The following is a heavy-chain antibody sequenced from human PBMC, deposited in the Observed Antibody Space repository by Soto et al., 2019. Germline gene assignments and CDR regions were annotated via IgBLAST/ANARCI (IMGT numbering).Heavy chain of an antibody. Sequence: QVQLVQSGAELKKPGSSVKVSCKASGGTFSSYAISRARQSPGQGLDWMGGIIPIFGTANYAQKLQGRVKNTADESTRAAYLELSSLRSEDTSVYYCARPSPGGTEWEYYYYGMDVWGQGTTVAVSS. CDR3: ARPSPGGTEWEYYYYGMDV. CDR2: IIPIFGTA. CDR1: GGTFSSYA. J-gene: IGHJ6*02. D-gene: IGHD1-26*01. V-gene: IGHV1-69*01.